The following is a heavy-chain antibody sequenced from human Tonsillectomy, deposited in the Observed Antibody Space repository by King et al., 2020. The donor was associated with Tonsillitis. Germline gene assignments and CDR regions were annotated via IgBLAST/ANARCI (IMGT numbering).Heavy chain of an antibody. Sequence: VQLQESGPGLVKPSQTLSLTCAVSGGSISSGGYSWSWIRQPPGKGLEWIGYIYYSGSTYYNPSLKSRVTISVDTAKNQFSLKLSSVTAAEPAVYYCAREVLYYDSSGYYSGPRGVDAFDIWGQGTMVTVSS. CDR1: GGSISSGGYS. CDR3: AREVLYYDSSGYYSGPRGVDAFDI. D-gene: IGHD3-22*01. CDR2: IYYSGST. J-gene: IGHJ3*02. V-gene: IGHV4-30-4*07.